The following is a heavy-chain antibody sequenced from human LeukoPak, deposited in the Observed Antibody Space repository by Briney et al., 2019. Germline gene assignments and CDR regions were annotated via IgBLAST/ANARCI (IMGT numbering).Heavy chain of an antibody. CDR2: ISAYNGNT. J-gene: IGHJ4*02. CDR3: ARDGGYSSGWYPG. D-gene: IGHD6-19*01. Sequence: ASVKVSCKASGYTFTSYGISWVRQAPGQGLEWMGWISAYNGNTNYAQKFQGRVTMTRDTSISTAYMELSRLRSDDTAVYYCARDGGYSSGWYPGWGQGTLVTVSS. CDR1: GYTFTSYG. V-gene: IGHV1-18*01.